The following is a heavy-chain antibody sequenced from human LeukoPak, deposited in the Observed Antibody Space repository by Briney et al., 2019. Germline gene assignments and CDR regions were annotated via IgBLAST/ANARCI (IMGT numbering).Heavy chain of an antibody. CDR3: ARDPSGYSYGYYDY. V-gene: IGHV4-61*02. J-gene: IGHJ4*02. Sequence: PSETLSLTCTVSGGSISSGSYYWSWIRQPAGKGLEWIGRIYISGSTNYNPSLKSRVTISVDTSKNQFSLKLSSVTAADTAVYYCARDPSGYSYGYYDYWGQGTLVTVSS. CDR2: IYISGST. D-gene: IGHD5-18*01. CDR1: GGSISSGSYY.